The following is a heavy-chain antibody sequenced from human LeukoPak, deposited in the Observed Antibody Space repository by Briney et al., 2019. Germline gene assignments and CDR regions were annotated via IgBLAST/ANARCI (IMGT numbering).Heavy chain of an antibody. V-gene: IGHV3-23*01. CDR1: GFTFSSFA. Sequence: GSLRLSCAASGFTFSSFAMSWVRQAPGKGLEWVSIIGAGGSKTYYADSVKGRFTISRDNSKNKLYLQMNSLRAEDTAVYYCAKGIKGSYCNGDCYLTYYYYGLDVWGQGTTVTVSS. CDR2: IGAGGSKT. CDR3: AKGIKGSYCNGDCYLTYYYYGLDV. D-gene: IGHD2-21*02. J-gene: IGHJ6*02.